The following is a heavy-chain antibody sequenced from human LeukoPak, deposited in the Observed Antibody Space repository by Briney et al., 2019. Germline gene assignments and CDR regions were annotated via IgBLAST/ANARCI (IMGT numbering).Heavy chain of an antibody. J-gene: IGHJ4*02. CDR1: GFTFSIYT. CDR2: ITSSSSSM. CDR3: ARGGPGVFAY. Sequence: GGSLRLSCVASGFTFSIYTMSWVRQAPGKGLEWVSSITSSSSSMYSADSVKGRLTISRDNAKNSLYLQMNSLRAEDTAVYYCARGGPGVFAYWGQGTLVTVSS. V-gene: IGHV3-21*01. D-gene: IGHD3-10*01.